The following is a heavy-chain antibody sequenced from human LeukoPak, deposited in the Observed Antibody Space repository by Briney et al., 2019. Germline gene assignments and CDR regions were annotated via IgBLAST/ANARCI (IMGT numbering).Heavy chain of an antibody. Sequence: GASAKVSCKASGGTFSSYAISWVRQAPGQGLEWMGGIIPIFGTANYAQKFQGRVTITADESTSTAYMELSSLRSEDTAVYYCARVLSGYDEEEYYFDYWGQGTLVTVSS. CDR1: GGTFSSYA. CDR2: IIPIFGTA. V-gene: IGHV1-69*13. D-gene: IGHD5-12*01. CDR3: ARVLSGYDEEEYYFDY. J-gene: IGHJ4*02.